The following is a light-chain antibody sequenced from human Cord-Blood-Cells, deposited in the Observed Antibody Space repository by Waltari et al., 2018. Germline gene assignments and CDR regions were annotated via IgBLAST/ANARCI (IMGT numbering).Light chain of an antibody. V-gene: IGLV2-11*01. J-gene: IGLJ1*01. CDR1: SSDVGGYNY. Sequence: QSALTQPRSVSGSPGQSVTISCTGTSSDVGGYNYVSWYQQHPGKAPKLMIYDVSKRPAGVPHRFSGSKAGNTASRTISGLQAEDEADYYCCSYAGSYTYVFGTGTKVTVL. CDR3: CSYAGSYTYV. CDR2: DVS.